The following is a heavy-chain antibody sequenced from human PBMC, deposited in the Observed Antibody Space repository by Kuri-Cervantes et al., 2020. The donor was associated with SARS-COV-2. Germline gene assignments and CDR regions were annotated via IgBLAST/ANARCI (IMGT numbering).Heavy chain of an antibody. V-gene: IGHV4-34*01. J-gene: IGHJ4*02. D-gene: IGHD2-15*01. CDR3: ARVGATATYYFDY. CDR2: INHSGST. CDR1: GGSFSGYY. Sequence: SETLSLTCAVYGGSFSGYYWSWIRQPPGKGLEWIGEINHSGSTNYNPSLKSRVTISVDTSKSQFSLKLSSVTAADTAVYYCARVGATATYYFDYWGQGTLVTVAS.